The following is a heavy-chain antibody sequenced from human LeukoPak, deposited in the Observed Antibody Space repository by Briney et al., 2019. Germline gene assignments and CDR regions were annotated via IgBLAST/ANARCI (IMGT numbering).Heavy chain of an antibody. V-gene: IGHV5-51*01. Sequence: GESLKISCKGSGYSFTSYWIGWVRQMPGKGLEWMGIIYPGDSDTRYSPSFQGQVTISADKSIGTAYLQWSSLKASDTAMYYCARHYPGSGSYSEYYGMDVWGQGTTVTVSS. CDR1: GYSFTSYW. D-gene: IGHD3-10*01. CDR2: IYPGDSDT. J-gene: IGHJ6*02. CDR3: ARHYPGSGSYSEYYGMDV.